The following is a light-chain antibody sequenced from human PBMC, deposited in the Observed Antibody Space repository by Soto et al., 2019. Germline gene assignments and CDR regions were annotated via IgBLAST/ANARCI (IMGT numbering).Light chain of an antibody. J-gene: IGKJ1*01. CDR3: QQYGSSPRT. CDR1: QSVSSSY. V-gene: IGKV3-20*01. CDR2: GAS. Sequence: EIVLTQSPGTLSLCPGERATLSCRASQSVSSSYLAWYQQKPGQAPRPLIYGASSRATGIPDRFSGSGSGTDFTLTISRLEPEDFAVYYCQQYGSSPRTFGQGTKVDIK.